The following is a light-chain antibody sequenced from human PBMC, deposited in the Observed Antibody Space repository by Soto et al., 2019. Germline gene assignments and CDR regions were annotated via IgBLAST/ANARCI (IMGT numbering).Light chain of an antibody. J-gene: IGKJ1*01. CDR3: QQYNTWPKT. V-gene: IGKV3D-15*01. CDR1: QSVSSN. Sequence: EIVMTQSPATLSVSPGERATLSCRASQSVSSNLAWYQQKPGQAPRLLIYGASVRATGIPARFSGSGSGTEFNLTISSLQSEDLAVYYCQQYNTWPKTFGQGTKVEIK. CDR2: GAS.